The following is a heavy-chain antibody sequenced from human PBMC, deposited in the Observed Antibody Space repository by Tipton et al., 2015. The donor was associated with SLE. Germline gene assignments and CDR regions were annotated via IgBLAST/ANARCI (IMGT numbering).Heavy chain of an antibody. D-gene: IGHD4-17*01. V-gene: IGHV3-23*03. J-gene: IGHJ2*01. CDR3: ARRAVTSNWYFDL. CDR1: GFTFSSYA. Sequence: SLRLSCAASGFTFSSYAMGWVRQAPGKGLEWVSVIYVGGDTYYGDFVKGRFTISRDNSKNTLYLQLNGLRPEDTALYFCARRAVTSNWYFDLWGRGTLVTVS. CDR2: IYVGGDT.